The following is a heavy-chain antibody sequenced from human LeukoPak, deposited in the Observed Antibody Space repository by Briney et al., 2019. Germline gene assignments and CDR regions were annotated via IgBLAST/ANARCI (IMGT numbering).Heavy chain of an antibody. V-gene: IGHV3-23*01. J-gene: IGHJ1*01. CDR2: ISGSGGST. CDR3: AKARYYDSSGLGQH. CDR1: GFTLSSYA. Sequence: GGPLRLSCAASGFTLSSYAMSWVRQAPGKGLEWVSAISGSGGSTYYADSVKGRFTISRDNSKNTLYLQMNSLRAEDTAVYYCAKARYYDSSGLGQHWGQGTLVTVSS. D-gene: IGHD3-22*01.